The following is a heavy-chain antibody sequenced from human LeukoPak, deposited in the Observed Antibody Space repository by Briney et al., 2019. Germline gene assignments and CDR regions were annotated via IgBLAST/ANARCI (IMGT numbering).Heavy chain of an antibody. CDR3: AKGGGYDHYYYYYMDV. CDR2: ISGSGDRT. CDR1: GFTFSYYG. J-gene: IGHJ6*03. D-gene: IGHD5-12*01. V-gene: IGHV3-23*01. Sequence: GGSLRLSCAASGFTFSYYGMNWVRQAPGKGLEWVSGISGSGDRTYYEDSVKGRFTISRDNSKNTLYLQMNSLRAEDTAVYYCAKGGGYDHYYYYYMDVWGKGTTVTISS.